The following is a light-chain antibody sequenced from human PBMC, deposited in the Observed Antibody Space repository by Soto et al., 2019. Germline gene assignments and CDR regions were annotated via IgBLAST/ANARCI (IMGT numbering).Light chain of an antibody. CDR1: QSVSSSN. Sequence: ESVLTQSPGTLSLSPGERATLSCRASQSVSSSNLAWYQQKPGQAPRLLIYDASNRATGIPARFSGSGSGTDFTLTISSLEPEDFAVYYCQQRSNWPITFGQGTRLEIK. CDR2: DAS. CDR3: QQRSNWPIT. V-gene: IGKV3-11*01. J-gene: IGKJ5*01.